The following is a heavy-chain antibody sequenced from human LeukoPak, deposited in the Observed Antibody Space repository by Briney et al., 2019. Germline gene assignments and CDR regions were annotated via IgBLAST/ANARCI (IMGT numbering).Heavy chain of an antibody. CDR3: ARVAPRESGYSYQGFDY. D-gene: IGHD5-18*01. Sequence: ASVKVSCKASGYTFTGYYMHWVRQAPGQGLEWMGWINPNSGGTNCAQKFQGRVTMTRDTSISTAYMELSRLRSDDTAVYYCARVAPRESGYSYQGFDYWGQGTLVTVSS. CDR1: GYTFTGYY. J-gene: IGHJ4*02. V-gene: IGHV1-2*02. CDR2: INPNSGGT.